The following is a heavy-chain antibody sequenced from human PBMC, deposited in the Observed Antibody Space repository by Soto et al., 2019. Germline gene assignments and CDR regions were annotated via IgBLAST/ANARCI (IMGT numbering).Heavy chain of an antibody. J-gene: IGHJ3*02. CDR2: IYSGGST. V-gene: IGHV3-66*01. CDR3: ARGVPCSGGSCYAAHHDAFDI. Sequence: EVQLVESGGGLVQPGGSLRLSCAASGFTVSSNYMSWVRQAPGKGLEWVSVIYSGGSTYYADSVKGRFTISRDNSKNTLYLQMNGLRAEDTAVYYCARGVPCSGGSCYAAHHDAFDIWGQGTMVTVSS. D-gene: IGHD2-15*01. CDR1: GFTVSSNY.